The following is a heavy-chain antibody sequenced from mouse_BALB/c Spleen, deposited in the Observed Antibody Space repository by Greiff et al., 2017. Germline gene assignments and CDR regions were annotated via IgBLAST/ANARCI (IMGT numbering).Heavy chain of an antibody. CDR1: GFTFSSFG. CDR2: ISSGSSTI. V-gene: IGHV5-17*02. Sequence: EVQLVESGGGLVQPGGSRKLSCAASGFTFSSFGMHWVRQAPEKGLEWVAYISSGSSTIYYADTVKGRFTISRDNPKNTLFLQMTSLRSEDTAMYYCARWGDYGYYYAMDYWGQGTSVTVSS. D-gene: IGHD2-4*01. J-gene: IGHJ4*01. CDR3: ARWGDYGYYYAMDY.